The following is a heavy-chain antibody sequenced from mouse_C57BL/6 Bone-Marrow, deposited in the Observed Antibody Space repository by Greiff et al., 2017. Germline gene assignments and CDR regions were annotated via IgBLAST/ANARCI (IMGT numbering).Heavy chain of an antibody. CDR1: GFNIKDDY. Sequence: EVHLVESGAELVRPGASVKLSCTASGFNIKDDYMSWVQQRPEQGLEWIGWIDPENGDTEYASKFQGKATITADTSSNTSYLQLSSLTSGDTAVYYCTTGNFDDWGQGTTLTVSS. V-gene: IGHV14-4*01. CDR2: IDPENGDT. J-gene: IGHJ2*01. CDR3: TTGNFDD.